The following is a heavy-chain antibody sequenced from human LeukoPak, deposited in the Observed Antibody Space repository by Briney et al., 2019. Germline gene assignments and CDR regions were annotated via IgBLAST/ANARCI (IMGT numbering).Heavy chain of an antibody. Sequence: SSETLSLTCTVSGGSISSGGYYWSWIRQHPGKGLEWIGYIYYSGSTYYNPSLKSRVTISVDTSKNQFSLKLSSVTAADTAVYYCARWDHGGGSFDYWGQGTLVTVSS. CDR3: ARWDHGGGSFDY. D-gene: IGHD4-23*01. J-gene: IGHJ4*02. CDR1: GGSISSGGYY. V-gene: IGHV4-31*03. CDR2: IYYSGST.